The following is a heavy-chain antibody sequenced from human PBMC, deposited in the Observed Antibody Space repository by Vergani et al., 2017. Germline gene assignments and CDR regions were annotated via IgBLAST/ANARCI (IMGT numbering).Heavy chain of an antibody. D-gene: IGHD6-13*01. Sequence: VQLVESGGGVVQPGRSLRLSCAASGFTFSSYAMHWVRQAPGKGLEWVANIKQDGSEKYYVDSVKGRFTISRDNAKNSLYLQMNSLRAEDTAVYYCAREAAAGHYYYYYMDVWGKGTTVTVSS. CDR2: IKQDGSEK. J-gene: IGHJ6*03. CDR3: AREAAAGHYYYYYMDV. CDR1: GFTFSSYA. V-gene: IGHV3-7*01.